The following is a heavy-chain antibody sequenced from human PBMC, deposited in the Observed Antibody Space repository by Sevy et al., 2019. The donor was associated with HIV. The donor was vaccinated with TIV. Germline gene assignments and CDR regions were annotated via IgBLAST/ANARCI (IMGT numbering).Heavy chain of an antibody. Sequence: GGSLRLSCTSSGFTFGDYAMSWFRQAPGKGLEWVAFIRRNSHEPYGGTTEYAASVKGRFTISRDDSKSIAYLQMNSLKTEDTAVYYCTRALATADTPEYYFDYWGQGTRVTVSS. D-gene: IGHD5-12*01. CDR3: TRALATADTPEYYFDY. CDR1: GFTFGDYA. J-gene: IGHJ4*02. V-gene: IGHV3-49*03. CDR2: IRRNSHEPYGGTT.